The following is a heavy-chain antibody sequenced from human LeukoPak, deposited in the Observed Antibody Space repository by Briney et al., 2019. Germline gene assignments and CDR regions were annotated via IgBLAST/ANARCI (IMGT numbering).Heavy chain of an antibody. Sequence: ASVKVSCKASGYTFSHYGVQWVRQAPGQTLEWMGWINAGTGDGKYSQRFQDRFTMTTDTSATTLYMELNSLRYEDTAVYYCARSGDNWSCGNWGQGTLVTVSS. J-gene: IGHJ4*02. V-gene: IGHV1-3*01. CDR1: GYTFSHYG. D-gene: IGHD5-24*01. CDR2: INAGTGDG. CDR3: ARSGDNWSCGN.